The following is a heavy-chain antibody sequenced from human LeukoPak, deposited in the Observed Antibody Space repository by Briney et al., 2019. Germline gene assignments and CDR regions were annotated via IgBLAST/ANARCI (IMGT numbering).Heavy chain of an antibody. CDR2: IDSSGTTI. Sequence: PGGSLRLSCVASGFTFSSYGMSWVRQTPGKGLEWVSYIDSSGTTIYYADSVKGRFTSSRDNAKNSLYLQMNSLRADDTAVYYCARVSESYHDCWGQGTLVTVSS. D-gene: IGHD1-26*01. CDR1: GFTFSSYG. CDR3: ARVSESYHDC. J-gene: IGHJ4*02. V-gene: IGHV3-48*04.